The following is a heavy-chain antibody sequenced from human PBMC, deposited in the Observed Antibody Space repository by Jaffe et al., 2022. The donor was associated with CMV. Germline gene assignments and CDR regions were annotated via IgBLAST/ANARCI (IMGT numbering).Heavy chain of an antibody. D-gene: IGHD4-4*01. CDR1: GGSISSYY. CDR2: IYYSGST. CDR3: ARQGTVGFHNWFDP. Sequence: QVQLQESGPGLVMPSETLSLTCTVSGGSISSYYWSWIRQPPGKGLEWIGYIYYSGSTRYNPSLKSRVTISVDTSKNHFSLKLSSVTAADTAVYYCARQGTVGFHNWFDPWGQGTLVTVSS. J-gene: IGHJ5*02. V-gene: IGHV4-59*01.